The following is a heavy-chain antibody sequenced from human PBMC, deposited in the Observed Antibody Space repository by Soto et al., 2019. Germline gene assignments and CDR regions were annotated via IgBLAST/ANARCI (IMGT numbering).Heavy chain of an antibody. J-gene: IGHJ6*02. CDR2: IWYDGSNK. V-gene: IGHV3-33*01. D-gene: IGHD3-3*01. Sequence: GGSLRLSCAASGFTFSSYGMNWVRQAPGKGLEWVAVIWYDGSNKYYADSVKGRFTISRDNAKNTLYLQMNSLRAEDTAVYYCARGPLYYDFWSGYITPFYYYYGMDVWGQGATVTVSS. CDR1: GFTFSSYG. CDR3: ARGPLYYDFWSGYITPFYYYYGMDV.